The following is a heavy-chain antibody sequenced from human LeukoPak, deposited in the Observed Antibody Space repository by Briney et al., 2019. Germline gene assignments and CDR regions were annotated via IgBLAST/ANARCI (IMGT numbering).Heavy chain of an antibody. CDR2: IYASGST. D-gene: IGHD5-18*01. CDR1: GGSISSGSYY. J-gene: IGHJ4*02. Sequence: KPSETLSLTCTVSGGSISSGSYYWSWIRQPAGKGLEWIGRIYASGSTNYNPSLKSRVTISVDTSKNQFSLKLSSVTAADTAVYYCAATSQGRGYSYGPLQEDYWGQGTLVTVSS. V-gene: IGHV4-61*02. CDR3: AATSQGRGYSYGPLQEDY.